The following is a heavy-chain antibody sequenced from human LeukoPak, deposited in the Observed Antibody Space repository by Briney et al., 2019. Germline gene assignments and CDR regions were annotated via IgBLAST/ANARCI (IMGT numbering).Heavy chain of an antibody. CDR1: GFTFSNYA. CDR3: ARRAGDYSHPYDY. CDR2: ISYDGSNK. V-gene: IGHV3-30*04. D-gene: IGHD3-22*01. Sequence: GGSLRLSCAASGFTFSNYAMHWVRQAPGKGPEWVALISYDGSNKNYADSVKGRFTISRDNAKNSLYLQMNSLRAEDTAVYYCARRAGDYSHPYDYWGQGTLVTVSS. J-gene: IGHJ4*02.